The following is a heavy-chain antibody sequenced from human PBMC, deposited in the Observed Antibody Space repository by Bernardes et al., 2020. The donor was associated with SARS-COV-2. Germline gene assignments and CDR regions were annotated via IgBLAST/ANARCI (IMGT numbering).Heavy chain of an antibody. V-gene: IGHV4-39*01. J-gene: IGHJ4*02. CDR2: IYYSGST. CDR3: ARGGSRATWIQLWFSPPFDY. Sequence: SETLSLTCTFSGGSISSSSYYWGWIRQPPGKGLEWIGSIYYSGSTYYNPSLTSRVPISVDTSKNQFSLKLSSVTAADTAVYYCARGGSRATWIQLWFSPPFDYWGQGTLVTVSS. D-gene: IGHD5-18*01. CDR1: GGSISSSSYY.